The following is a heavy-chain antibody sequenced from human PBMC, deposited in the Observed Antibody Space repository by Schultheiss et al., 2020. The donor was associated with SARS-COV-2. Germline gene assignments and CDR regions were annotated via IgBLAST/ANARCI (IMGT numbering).Heavy chain of an antibody. Sequence: GGSLRLSCAASGFTFSSYSMNWVRQAPGKGLEWVSAISGSGGSTYYADSVKGRFTISRDNSKNTLYLQMNSLRAEDTAVYYCARVATTVVASYWYFDLWGRGTLVTVSS. D-gene: IGHD4-23*01. J-gene: IGHJ2*01. V-gene: IGHV3-23*01. CDR1: GFTFSSYS. CDR3: ARVATTVVASYWYFDL. CDR2: ISGSGGST.